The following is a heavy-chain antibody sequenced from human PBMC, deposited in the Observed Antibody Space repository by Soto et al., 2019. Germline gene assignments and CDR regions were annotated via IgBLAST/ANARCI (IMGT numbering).Heavy chain of an antibody. V-gene: IGHV1-24*01. J-gene: IGHJ3*02. D-gene: IGHD3-9*01. CDR2: FDPEDGET. CDR3: ATAGPDVLRYFDWLLWRKNDAFDI. CDR1: GYTLTELS. Sequence: ASVKVSCKVSGYTLTELSMHWVRQAPGKGLEWMGGFDPEDGETIYAQKFQGRVTMTEDTSTDTAYMELSSPRSEDTAVYYCATAGPDVLRYFDWLLWRKNDAFDIWGQGTMVTVSS.